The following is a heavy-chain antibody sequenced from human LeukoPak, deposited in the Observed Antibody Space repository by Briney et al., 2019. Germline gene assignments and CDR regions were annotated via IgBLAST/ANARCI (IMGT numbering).Heavy chain of an antibody. CDR2: ISGSGGST. V-gene: IGHV3-23*01. D-gene: IGHD3-10*01. J-gene: IGHJ4*02. CDR3: AKVGYYYGSGSLFDY. CDR1: GFTFSSYA. Sequence: PGGSLRLSCAASGFTFSSYAMSWVRQAPGKGLEWVSAISGSGGSTYYADSVKGRFTISRDNSKNTLYLQMNSLRAEDTAVYYCAKVGYYYGSGSLFDYWGQGTLVTVSS.